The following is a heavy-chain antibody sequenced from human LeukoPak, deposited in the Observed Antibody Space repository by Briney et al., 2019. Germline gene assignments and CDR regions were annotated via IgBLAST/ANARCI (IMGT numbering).Heavy chain of an antibody. D-gene: IGHD2-2*02. CDR1: GFIFDTYA. CDR2: ISGSGGST. Sequence: GGSLRLSCAASGFIFDTYAMSWARQAPGRGLEWVTGISGSGGSTYFADSVKGRFTVSRDNSKNTLFLQMNSLRGEDTAVYYCARGPPCTGISCYTLGGFDYWGQGTLVTVSS. J-gene: IGHJ4*02. V-gene: IGHV3-23*01. CDR3: ARGPPCTGISCYTLGGFDY.